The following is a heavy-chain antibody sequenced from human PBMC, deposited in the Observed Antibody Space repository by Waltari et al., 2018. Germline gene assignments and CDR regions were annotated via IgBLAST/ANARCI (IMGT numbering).Heavy chain of an antibody. J-gene: IGHJ4*02. CDR2: INPNNDDT. D-gene: IGHD2-15*01. V-gene: IGHV1-2*02. CDR3: SRGGYCSGANCLDS. Sequence: QVQLVQSGAEVKKPGASVKVSCKASGDTFTDNYMYWVRQAPGQGLEWMGWINPNNDDTRYAQKFQGRVTMTRDTSISTAYMELSRLRSDDSAVYYCSRGGYCSGANCLDSWGQGTLVTVSS. CDR1: GDTFTDNY.